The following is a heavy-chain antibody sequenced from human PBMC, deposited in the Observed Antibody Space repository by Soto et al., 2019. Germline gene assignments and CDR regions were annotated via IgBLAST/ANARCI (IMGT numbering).Heavy chain of an antibody. Sequence: EVQLVESGGGLVQPGRSLRLSCAASGFTFDDYAMHWVRQAPGKGLEWVSGISWNSGSIGYADSVKGRFTISRDNAKYSLYLQMNSLRAEDTALYYCAKEYYDILTGYYFFDYWGQGTLVTVSS. CDR3: AKEYYDILTGYYFFDY. D-gene: IGHD3-9*01. CDR2: ISWNSGSI. V-gene: IGHV3-9*01. CDR1: GFTFDDYA. J-gene: IGHJ4*02.